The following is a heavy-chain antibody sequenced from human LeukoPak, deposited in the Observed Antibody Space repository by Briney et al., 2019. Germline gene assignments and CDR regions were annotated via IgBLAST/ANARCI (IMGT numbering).Heavy chain of an antibody. D-gene: IGHD3-3*01. J-gene: IGHJ4*02. CDR2: INHSGST. CDR3: ARGLTRTVPHHFDY. V-gene: IGHV4-34*01. Sequence: PSETLSLTCTVSGGSISSYYWSWIRQPPGKGLEWIGEINHSGSTNYNPSLKSRVTISVDTSKNQFSLKLSSVTAADTAVYYCARGLTRTVPHHFDYWGQGTLVTVSS. CDR1: GGSISSYY.